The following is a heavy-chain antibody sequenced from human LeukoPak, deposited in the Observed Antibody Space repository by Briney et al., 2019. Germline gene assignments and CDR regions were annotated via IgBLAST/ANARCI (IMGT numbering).Heavy chain of an antibody. CDR2: ISSSSSYI. J-gene: IGHJ6*02. CDR3: VRGGFGHAMDV. CDR1: GFTFSSYS. D-gene: IGHD3-10*01. Sequence: PGGSLRLSCAASGFTFSSYSMNWVRQAPGKGLEWVSSISSSSSYIYYADSVKGRSTISRDNAKNTLYLQMTSLGAEDTAVYYCVRGGFGHAMDVWGQGTTVTVSS. V-gene: IGHV3-21*01.